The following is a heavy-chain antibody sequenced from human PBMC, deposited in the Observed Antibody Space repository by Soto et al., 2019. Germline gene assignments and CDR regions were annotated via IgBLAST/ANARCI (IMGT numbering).Heavy chain of an antibody. J-gene: IGHJ5*02. Sequence: QVQLVQSGAEVQKPGSSMKVSCKASGGTFISYAINWVRQAPGQGLEWMGGIIPIFGTANYAQKFQGRVTITADESTSTAYMELSSLRSEDTAVYYCARASTGIAAAYNWFDPWGQGTLVTVSS. CDR3: ARASTGIAAAYNWFDP. V-gene: IGHV1-69*01. CDR1: GGTFISYA. CDR2: IIPIFGTA. D-gene: IGHD6-13*01.